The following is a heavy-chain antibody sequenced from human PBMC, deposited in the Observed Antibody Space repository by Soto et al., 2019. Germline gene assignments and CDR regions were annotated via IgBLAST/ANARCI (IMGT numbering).Heavy chain of an antibody. CDR3: ARVAVAGLNYGMDV. V-gene: IGHV1-8*01. D-gene: IGHD6-19*01. CDR1: GYTFTSYD. J-gene: IGHJ6*02. Sequence: QVQLVQSGAEVKKPGASVKVSCKASGYTFTSYDINWVRQATGQGLEWMGWMNPNSGNTGYAQKFQGRVTMTRNTSISTAYMELSSLRSEDTAVYSCARVAVAGLNYGMDVWGQGTTVTVSS. CDR2: MNPNSGNT.